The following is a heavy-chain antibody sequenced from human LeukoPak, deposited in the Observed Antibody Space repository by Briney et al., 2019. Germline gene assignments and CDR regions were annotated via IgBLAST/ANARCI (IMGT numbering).Heavy chain of an antibody. V-gene: IGHV6-1*01. D-gene: IGHD6-19*01. CDR3: ARAPYIAVPNYFDY. J-gene: IGHJ4*02. Sequence: SQTLSLTFAISGDSVSINSAAWNWIRQSPSRGLEWLGRTYYRSKWYNDYAVSVKSRITINPDTSKNQFSLQLNSVTPEDTAVYYCARAPYIAVPNYFDYWGQGTLVTVSS. CDR1: GDSVSINSAA. CDR2: TYYRSKWYN.